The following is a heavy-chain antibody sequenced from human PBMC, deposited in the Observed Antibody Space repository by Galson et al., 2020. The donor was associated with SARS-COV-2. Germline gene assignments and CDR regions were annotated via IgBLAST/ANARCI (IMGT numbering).Heavy chain of an antibody. J-gene: IGHJ5*02. D-gene: IGHD6-13*01. CDR1: GFTFSASW. V-gene: IGHV3-74*01. CDR2: LNPDGSVT. Sequence: GESLKISCAASGFTFSASWMHWVRQAPGTGLVYVSRLNPDGSVTAYADSVKGRFTISRDNAKNTLYLQMNSMRVEDTAVYYCATAHSSSANYIDPWGPGTLVTVSS. CDR3: ATAHSSSANYIDP.